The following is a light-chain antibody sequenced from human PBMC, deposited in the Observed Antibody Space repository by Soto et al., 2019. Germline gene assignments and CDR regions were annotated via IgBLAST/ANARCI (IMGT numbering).Light chain of an antibody. V-gene: IGLV1-40*01. CDR1: SSNIGAGYD. CDR2: GNY. CDR3: QSYDTSLSDVV. Sequence: QSVLTQPPSVSGAPGQRVTISCTGSSSNIGAGYDVHWYQQLPGTAPKLLIYGNYVRPSGVPDRFSGSKSGTSASLAITGLQAEDEADYYCQSYDTSLSDVVFGRGTKLTVL. J-gene: IGLJ2*01.